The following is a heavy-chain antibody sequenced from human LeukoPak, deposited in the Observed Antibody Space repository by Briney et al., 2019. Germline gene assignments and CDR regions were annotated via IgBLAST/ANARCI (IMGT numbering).Heavy chain of an antibody. CDR2: LYYSGST. J-gene: IGHJ5*02. Sequence: PSETLSLTCTVSGGSISSSSYYWGWIRQPPGKGLEWIGSLYYSGSTYYNPSLKSRVTISVDTSKNQFSLKLSSVTAADTAVYYCARRASWFDPWGQGTLVTVSS. CDR1: GGSISSSSYY. CDR3: ARRASWFDP. V-gene: IGHV4-39*01.